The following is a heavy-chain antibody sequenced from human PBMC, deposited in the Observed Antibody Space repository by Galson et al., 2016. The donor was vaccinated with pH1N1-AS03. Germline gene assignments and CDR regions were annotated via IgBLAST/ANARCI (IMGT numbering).Heavy chain of an antibody. D-gene: IGHD3-22*01. V-gene: IGHV1-69*05. Sequence: SVKVSCKASGGTFSSYGITWVRQAPGQGLEWMGGIIPIFGTANYAQKFQGRVTITRDTSASTAYMELSSLRSEDTAVYYCARAETYYDHFFDYWGQGTLVTVSS. CDR3: ARAETYYDHFFDY. CDR1: GGTFSSYG. J-gene: IGHJ4*02. CDR2: IIPIFGTA.